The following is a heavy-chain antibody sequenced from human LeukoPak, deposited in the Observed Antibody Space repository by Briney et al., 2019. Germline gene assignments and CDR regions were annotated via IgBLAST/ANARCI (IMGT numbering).Heavy chain of an antibody. Sequence: ASVKVSCKASGYTFTGYYMHWVRQAPGQGLEWMGWMNPNNGATNYAQKFQVRVTMTGDTSTSTAYMELSGLRFDDTAVYYCAKDLRIAVSGTSGFDLWGQGTMVTVSS. CDR1: GYTFTGYY. D-gene: IGHD6-19*01. CDR2: MNPNNGAT. CDR3: AKDLRIAVSGTSGFDL. V-gene: IGHV1-2*02. J-gene: IGHJ3*01.